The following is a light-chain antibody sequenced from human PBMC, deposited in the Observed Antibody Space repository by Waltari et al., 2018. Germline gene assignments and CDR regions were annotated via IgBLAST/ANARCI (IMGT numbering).Light chain of an antibody. CDR3: QAWGTGIRV. CDR1: SGHSSYA. CDR2: LNSDGSH. V-gene: IGLV4-69*01. J-gene: IGLJ1*01. Sequence: QLVLTQSPSASASLGASVKLTCTLSSGHSSYAIAWHQQQPEKGPRYLMKLNSDGSHSKGDGIPDRLSGPSAGAERYLTTPSLQSEDEADYYGQAWGTGIRVFGTGTKVTVL.